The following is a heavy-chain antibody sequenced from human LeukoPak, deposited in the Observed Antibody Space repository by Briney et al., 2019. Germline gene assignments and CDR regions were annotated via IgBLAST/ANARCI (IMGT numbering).Heavy chain of an antibody. Sequence: GGSLRLSCAASGFTFSSYAMSWARQAPGKGLEWVSAISGSGGSTYYADSVKGRFTISRDNSKNTLYLQMNSLRAEDTAVYYCAKAWDIVVVPAALRFDYWGQGTLVTVSS. CDR3: AKAWDIVVVPAALRFDY. CDR2: ISGSGGST. CDR1: GFTFSSYA. D-gene: IGHD2-2*01. V-gene: IGHV3-23*01. J-gene: IGHJ4*02.